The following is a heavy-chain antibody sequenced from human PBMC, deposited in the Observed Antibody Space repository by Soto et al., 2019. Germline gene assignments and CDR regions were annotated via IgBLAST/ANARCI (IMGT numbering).Heavy chain of an antibody. CDR3: ARGPVYEFWSGYPIDY. CDR1: GGTFSSYA. CDR2: IIPIFGTA. Sequence: QVQLVQSGAEVKKPGSSVKVSCKASGGTFSSYAISWVRQAPGQGLEWMGGIIPIFGTANYAQKFQGRVTITADESTSTAYRELSSLRSEDTAVYYCARGPVYEFWSGYPIDYWGQGTLVTVAS. D-gene: IGHD3-3*01. V-gene: IGHV1-69*01. J-gene: IGHJ4*02.